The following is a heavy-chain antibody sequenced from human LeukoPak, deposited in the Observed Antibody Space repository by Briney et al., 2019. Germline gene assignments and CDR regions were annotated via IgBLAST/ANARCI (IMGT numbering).Heavy chain of an antibody. CDR3: ARGASY. CDR2: IKPDGSEK. Sequence: PGGSLRLSCAASGFTFSTNSMNWVRQAPGKGPEWVANIKPDGSEKFYVDSVKGRFTVSRDNAKNLLYLQMNSLRAEDTALYYCARGASYWGQGTLVTVSS. J-gene: IGHJ4*02. CDR1: GFTFSTNS. V-gene: IGHV3-7*04.